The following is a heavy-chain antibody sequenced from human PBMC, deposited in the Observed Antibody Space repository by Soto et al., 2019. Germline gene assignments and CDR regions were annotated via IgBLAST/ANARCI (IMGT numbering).Heavy chain of an antibody. D-gene: IGHD3-10*01. V-gene: IGHV1-69*13. CDR1: GGTFSSYA. J-gene: IGHJ4*02. CDR3: ARDANEMANRGHFDY. CDR2: IIPIFGTA. Sequence: SVKVSCKASGGTFSSYAISWVRQAPGRGLEWMGGIIPIFGTANYAQKFQGRVTITADESTSTAYMELSSLRSEDTAVYYCARDANEMANRGHFDYWGQGTRVTVSS.